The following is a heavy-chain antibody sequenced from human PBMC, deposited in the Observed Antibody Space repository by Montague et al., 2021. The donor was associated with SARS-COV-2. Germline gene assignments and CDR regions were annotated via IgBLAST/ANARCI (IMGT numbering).Heavy chain of an antibody. D-gene: IGHD3-3*01. CDR2: IGHTGSF. CDR1: GGSLSGHS. Sequence: LRLACAVYGGSLSGHSWSWVRQAPEKGLEWIGDIGHTGSFKYNPSLKSRVTMSIDAAKNQFSLRMTSVTAADTSIYYCARGGTERSTTFGVVFFPLLDSWGQGTLVTVSS. V-gene: IGHV4-34*01. CDR3: ARGGTERSTTFGVVFFPLLDS. J-gene: IGHJ4*02.